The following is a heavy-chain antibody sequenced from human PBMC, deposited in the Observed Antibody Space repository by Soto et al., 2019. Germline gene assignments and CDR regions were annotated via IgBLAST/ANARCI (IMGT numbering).Heavy chain of an antibody. V-gene: IGHV1-8*01. Sequence: ASVKVSCKASGYTFTSYDINWVRRASGQGFEWMGRMSPNSGNVGYAQKFQGRLVMTWDTSISAAYMELSSLTSDDTAVYYCGRGPPKRGFDLWGLGTVVTVSS. CDR1: GYTFTSYD. CDR2: MSPNSGNV. CDR3: GRGPPKRGFDL. J-gene: IGHJ3*01.